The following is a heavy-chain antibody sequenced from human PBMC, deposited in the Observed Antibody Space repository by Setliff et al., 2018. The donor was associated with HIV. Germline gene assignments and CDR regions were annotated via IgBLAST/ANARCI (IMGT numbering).Heavy chain of an antibody. V-gene: IGHV4-4*07. J-gene: IGHJ4*02. CDR2: VHNSAGS. Sequence: SETLSLTCAVSGDSVSGYYWSWIRQPAGRGLEWIGRVHNSAGSNYNPSLKSRVTMSVDTARNQLSLKLTAVSAADTAVYYCTTDTGELGVNDYGDYVPFDYWGQGTLVTVSS. D-gene: IGHD4-17*01. CDR3: TTDTGELGVNDYGDYVPFDY. CDR1: GDSVSGYY.